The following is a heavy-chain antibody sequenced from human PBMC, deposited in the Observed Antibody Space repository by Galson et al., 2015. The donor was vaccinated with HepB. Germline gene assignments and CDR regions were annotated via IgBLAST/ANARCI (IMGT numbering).Heavy chain of an antibody. CDR1: GFTFSDYY. J-gene: IGHJ4*02. Sequence: SLRLSCAASGFTFSDYYMSWIRQAPGKGLEWVSYISSSSSYTNYADSVKGRFTISRDNAKNSLYLQMNSLRAEDTAVYYCAREARAVAGIAYWGQGTLVAVSS. V-gene: IGHV3-11*06. CDR3: AREARAVAGIAY. D-gene: IGHD6-19*01. CDR2: ISSSSSYT.